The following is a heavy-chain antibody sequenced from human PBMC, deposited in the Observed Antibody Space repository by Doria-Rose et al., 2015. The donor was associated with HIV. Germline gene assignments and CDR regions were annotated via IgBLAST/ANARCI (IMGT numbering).Heavy chain of an antibody. J-gene: IGHJ6*02. V-gene: IGHV4-34*01. CDR1: GGSFSGYY. Sequence: QVQLQQWGAGLVKPSETLSLTCAVFGGSFSGYYWSWIRQPPGKGLEWIGEINHSGSTNYRTSVKSRVTISVDTSKTLFTQKLISVTAADTAVYYCARGLLRGGWNDVDYYYGMDVWGQGTTVTVSS. D-gene: IGHD1-1*01. CDR2: INHSGST. CDR3: ARGLLRGGWNDVDYYYGMDV.